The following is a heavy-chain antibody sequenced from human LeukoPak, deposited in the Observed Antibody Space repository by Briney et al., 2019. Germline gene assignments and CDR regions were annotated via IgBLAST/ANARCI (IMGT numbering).Heavy chain of an antibody. CDR2: IYHSGST. J-gene: IGHJ4*02. Sequence: PSETLSLTCAVSGGSISSSNWWGWVRQPPGKGLEWIGEIYHSGSTNYNPSLKGRVTISVDKSKNQFSLKLSSVTAADTAVYYCASRYRGRYDSSGYRDYWGQGTLVTVSS. V-gene: IGHV4-4*02. CDR1: GGSISSSNW. CDR3: ASRYRGRYDSSGYRDY. D-gene: IGHD3-22*01.